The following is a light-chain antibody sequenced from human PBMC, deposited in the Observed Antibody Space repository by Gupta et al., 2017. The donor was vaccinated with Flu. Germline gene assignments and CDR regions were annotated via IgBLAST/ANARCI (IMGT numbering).Light chain of an antibody. CDR2: AAS. CDR3: QQYNSYPQSS. Sequence: DIQLTQSPSFLSASVGDRVPITCRASQGIYSYLAWYQQKPGKHPKLLIYAASTLQSGVPSRFSGSASATKFTLTISSLQPEDFSTYYCQQYNSYPQSSFGQGTKLDIK. CDR1: QGIYSY. V-gene: IGKV1-9*01. J-gene: IGKJ2*03.